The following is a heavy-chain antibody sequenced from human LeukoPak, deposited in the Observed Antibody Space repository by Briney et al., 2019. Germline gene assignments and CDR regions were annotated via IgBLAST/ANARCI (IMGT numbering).Heavy chain of an antibody. J-gene: IGHJ4*02. CDR2: IYYSGST. CDR1: GGSISSGDYY. D-gene: IGHD2-21*01. CDR3: VRWSVGDPGQRAKDC. Sequence: PSQTLSLTCTVSGGSISSGDYYWSWIRQPPGKGLEWIGYIYYSGSTSYNPSLKSRVTILVDTSKNQFSLKLSSMTAADTAVYYCVRWSVGDPGQRAKDCWGQGTLVTVSS. V-gene: IGHV4-30-4*08.